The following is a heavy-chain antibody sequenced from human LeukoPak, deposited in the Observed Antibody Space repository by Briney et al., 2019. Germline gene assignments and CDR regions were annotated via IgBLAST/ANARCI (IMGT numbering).Heavy chain of an antibody. V-gene: IGHV4-59*02. CDR2: IYYSGNT. D-gene: IGHD2/OR15-2a*01. Sequence: TSETLSLTCTVSGASVSSYYWSWIRQPPGKGLEWIGYIYYSGNTNYNPSLGSRATLSVDTSKNQFSLRLTSVTAADTAVYYCARVRVGGTFYYFDYWGQGTLVTVSS. J-gene: IGHJ4*02. CDR3: ARVRVGGTFYYFDY. CDR1: GASVSSYY.